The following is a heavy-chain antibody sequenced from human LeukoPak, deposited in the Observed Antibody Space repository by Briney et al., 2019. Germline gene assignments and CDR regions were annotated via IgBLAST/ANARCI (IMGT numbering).Heavy chain of an antibody. J-gene: IGHJ5*02. V-gene: IGHV1-18*01. Sequence: GASVKVSCKASGYTFTSYDISWVRQAPGQGLEWMGGISAYNGNTDYAQKLQGRVTMTRDTSTSTAYMELRSLRSDDTAVYYCARDRVEQWLYTWGQGTLVTVSS. CDR2: ISAYNGNT. CDR1: GYTFTSYD. CDR3: ARDRVEQWLYT. D-gene: IGHD6-19*01.